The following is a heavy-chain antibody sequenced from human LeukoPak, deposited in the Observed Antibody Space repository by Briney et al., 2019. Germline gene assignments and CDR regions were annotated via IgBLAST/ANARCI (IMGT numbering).Heavy chain of an antibody. V-gene: IGHV3-23*01. CDR3: AKKPSTIKFPFDI. J-gene: IGHJ4*02. Sequence: GGCLRLSRVRSGFSLSTYDMGWVRQTPGKGLEWVSAISTTGGYTEDADSVKGRFTISRDNSQNTLFLQMHSLRAEDTAVYYCAKKPSTIKFPFDIWGQGTLVTVSP. CDR1: GFSLSTYD. CDR2: ISTTGGYT. D-gene: IGHD5-24*01.